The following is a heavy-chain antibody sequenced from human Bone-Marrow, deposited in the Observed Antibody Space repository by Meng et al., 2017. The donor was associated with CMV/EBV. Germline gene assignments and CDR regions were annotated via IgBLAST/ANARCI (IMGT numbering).Heavy chain of an antibody. V-gene: IGHV3-7*01. J-gene: IGHJ6*02. CDR3: VPHDCAMDV. CDR1: GFTFSSYG. CDR2: IKGDGSDK. Sequence: GESLKISCAASGFTFSSYGMHWVRQAPGKGLEWVANIKGDGSDKGYVDSVKGRFTISRDNARNSLYMEMNSLRAEDTAVYYCVPHDCAMDVWGQGTTVTVSS.